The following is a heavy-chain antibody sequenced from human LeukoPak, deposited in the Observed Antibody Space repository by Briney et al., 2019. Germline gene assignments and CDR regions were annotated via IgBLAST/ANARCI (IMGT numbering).Heavy chain of an antibody. J-gene: IGHJ5*02. CDR1: GGSISSGDYY. D-gene: IGHD2-2*01. CDR3: ARVKGKYCSSTSCYGGNWFDP. CDR2: IYYSGST. Sequence: SETLSLTCTVSGGSISSGDYYWSWIRQPPGKGLEWIGYIYYSGSTYYNPSLKSRVTISVDTSKNQFSLKLSSVTAADTAVYYCARVKGKYCSSTSCYGGNWFDPWGQGTLVTVSS. V-gene: IGHV4-30-4*01.